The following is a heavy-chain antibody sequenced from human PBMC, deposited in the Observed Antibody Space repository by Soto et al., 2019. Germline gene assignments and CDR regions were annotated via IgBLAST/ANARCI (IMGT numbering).Heavy chain of an antibody. D-gene: IGHD2-21*02. J-gene: IGHJ4*02. V-gene: IGHV4-39*01. Sequence: PSETLSLTFTVTGDSISSRSYYWGFIRHPPWKGLECIGSIYYSGSTYNNPSLRSRVSMSIDTSKDQFSLKLKSVTAADTALYFCARQRNSVVTQDYFDVWGQGSLVPVSS. CDR2: IYYSGST. CDR3: ARQRNSVVTQDYFDV. CDR1: GDSISSRSYY.